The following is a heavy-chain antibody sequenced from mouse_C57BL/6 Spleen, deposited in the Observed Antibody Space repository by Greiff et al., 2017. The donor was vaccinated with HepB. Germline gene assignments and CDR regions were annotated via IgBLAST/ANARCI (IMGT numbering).Heavy chain of an antibody. V-gene: IGHV1-15*01. CDR2: IDPETGGT. D-gene: IGHD3-2*02. CDR1: GYTFTDYE. CDR3: TRWGSSGYYTFAY. Sequence: QVQLKQSGAELVRPGASVTLSCKASGYTFTDYEMHWVKQTPVHGLEWIGAIDPETGGTAYNQKFKGKAILTADKSSSTAYMELRSLTSEDSAVYYCTRWGSSGYYTFAYWGQGTLVTVSA. J-gene: IGHJ3*01.